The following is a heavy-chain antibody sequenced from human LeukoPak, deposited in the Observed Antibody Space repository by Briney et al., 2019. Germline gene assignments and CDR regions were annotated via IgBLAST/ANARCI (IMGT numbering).Heavy chain of an antibody. CDR1: GGSISNYF. CDR2: IYYTGST. CDR3: ARALYDFWSGVYGMDV. V-gene: IGHV4-59*12. Sequence: PSETLSLTCIVSGGSISNYFWSWIRQPPGRGLEWIGYIYYTGSTNYNPSLKSRVTISVDTSKNQFSLKLSSVTAADTAVYYCARALYDFWSGVYGMDVWGQGTTVTVSS. D-gene: IGHD3-3*01. J-gene: IGHJ6*02.